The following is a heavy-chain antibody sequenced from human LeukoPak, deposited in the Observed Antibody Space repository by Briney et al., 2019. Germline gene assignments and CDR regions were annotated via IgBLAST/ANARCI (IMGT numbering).Heavy chain of an antibody. CDR1: GFTFSSYG. CDR2: ISGSGGST. D-gene: IGHD1-26*01. V-gene: IGHV3-23*01. J-gene: IGHJ4*02. CDR3: ATSRGGSYWGYFDY. Sequence: GGSLRLSCAASGFTFSSYGMSWVRQAPGKGLEWVSAISGSGGSTYYADSVKGRFTISRDNSKNTLYLQMNSLRAEDTAVYYCATSRGGSYWGYFDYWGQGTLVTVSS.